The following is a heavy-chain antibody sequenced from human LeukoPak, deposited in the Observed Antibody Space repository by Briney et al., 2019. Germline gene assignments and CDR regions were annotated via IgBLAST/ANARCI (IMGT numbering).Heavy chain of an antibody. Sequence: PGGSLRLSCAASGFTFSSHAMSWVRQAPGKGLEWVSTISGGGDSTYYADSVKGRFTISRDNSKNMLYLQMNSLRAEDTAVYYCAKHFTSGWSTWGQGTLVTASS. CDR1: GFTFSSHA. V-gene: IGHV3-23*01. D-gene: IGHD6-19*01. CDR2: ISGGGDST. J-gene: IGHJ5*02. CDR3: AKHFTSGWST.